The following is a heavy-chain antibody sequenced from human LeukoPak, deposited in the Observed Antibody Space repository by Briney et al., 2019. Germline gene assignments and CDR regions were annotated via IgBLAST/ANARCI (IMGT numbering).Heavy chain of an antibody. CDR3: ARDWPATYDY. D-gene: IGHD2-2*01. CDR2: INPKSGAT. Sequence: ASVKVSCKASGYDFTDYFLHWVRQAPGQGLEWMGWINPKSGATAYAQKFQGRVTMTRDSSISTVYMELSGLRSDDTAVYYCARDWPATYDYWGQGTLVTVSS. V-gene: IGHV1-2*02. J-gene: IGHJ4*02. CDR1: GYDFTDYF.